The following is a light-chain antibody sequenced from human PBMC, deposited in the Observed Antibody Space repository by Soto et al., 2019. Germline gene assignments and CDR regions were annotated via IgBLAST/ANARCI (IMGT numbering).Light chain of an antibody. CDR1: SSDVGGYNY. CDR3: SSYTSSGTWV. Sequence: QSALTQPASVSGSPGQSITISCTGTSSDVGGYNYVSWYQQHPGKAPKLMIYDVSNRPSGVSNRFSGSKSGNTAALTISGPQAEDEADYYCSSYTSSGTWVFGGGTKLTVL. J-gene: IGLJ3*02. V-gene: IGLV2-14*01. CDR2: DVS.